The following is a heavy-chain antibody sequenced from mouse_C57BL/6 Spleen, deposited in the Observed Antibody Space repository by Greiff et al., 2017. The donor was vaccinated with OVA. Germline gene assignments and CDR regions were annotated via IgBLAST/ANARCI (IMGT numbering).Heavy chain of an antibody. CDR1: GFTFSDYG. CDR3: ASNDGYYGYFDV. J-gene: IGHJ1*03. D-gene: IGHD2-3*01. V-gene: IGHV5-17*01. Sequence: EVKVEESGGGLVKPGGSLKLSCAASGFTFSDYGMHWVRQAPEKGLEWVAYISSGSSTIYYADTVKGRFTISRDNAKNTLFLQMTSLRSEDTAMNDCASNDGYYGYFDVWGTGTTVTVSA. CDR2: ISSGSSTI.